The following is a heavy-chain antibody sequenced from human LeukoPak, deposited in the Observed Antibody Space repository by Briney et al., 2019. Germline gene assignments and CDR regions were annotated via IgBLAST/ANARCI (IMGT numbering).Heavy chain of an antibody. CDR1: GYSFTSYW. CDR3: AREHANCSGGSCYSGPFDY. D-gene: IGHD2-15*01. V-gene: IGHV5-51*01. CDR2: IYPGDSDT. J-gene: IGHJ4*02. Sequence: GESLKISCKGSGYSFTSYWIGWVRQMPGKGLDWMGIIYPGDSDTRYSPSFQGQVTISADKSISTAYLQWSSLKASDTAMYCCAREHANCSGGSCYSGPFDYWGQGTLVTVSS.